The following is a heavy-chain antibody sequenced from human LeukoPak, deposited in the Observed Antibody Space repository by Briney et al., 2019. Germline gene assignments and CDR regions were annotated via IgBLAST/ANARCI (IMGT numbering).Heavy chain of an antibody. V-gene: IGHV4-61*08. J-gene: IGHJ1*01. CDR2: IYHSGST. CDR3: ARGGAARLHFQN. D-gene: IGHD6-6*01. Sequence: SQTLSLTCTVSGGSISSGDYYWNWIRQPPGKGLEWIGYIYHSGSTNYNPSLQSRVTISVDTSKNQFSLNLNSVTAADTAVYYCARGGAARLHFQNWGQGTLVTVSS. CDR1: GGSISSGDYY.